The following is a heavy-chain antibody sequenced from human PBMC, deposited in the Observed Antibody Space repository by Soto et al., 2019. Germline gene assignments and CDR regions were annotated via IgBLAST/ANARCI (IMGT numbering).Heavy chain of an antibody. J-gene: IGHJ4*02. CDR2: IMKDGGVK. CDR1: GFIFSDSW. Sequence: LRLSCEASGFIFSDSWMGWVRQAPGKGLEWVASIMKDGGVKKYVDSVKGRFTISRDNSKNTMYLQMNSLRVEDTAVYYCAKVPATGTQSGIDYWGQGTLVTVSS. D-gene: IGHD1-7*01. V-gene: IGHV3-7*03. CDR3: AKVPATGTQSGIDY.